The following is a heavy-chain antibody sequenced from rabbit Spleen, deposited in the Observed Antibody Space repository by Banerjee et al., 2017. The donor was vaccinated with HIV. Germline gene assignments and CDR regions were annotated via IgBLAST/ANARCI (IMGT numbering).Heavy chain of an antibody. CDR3: VREVYHILGL. CDR2: ISVFGIA. Sequence: QEQLKETGGGLVQPGGSLTLSCKASGFSLTTNEINWVRQAPGKGLEYIGWISVFGIAVYASWVNGRFTISRDNAQNTLYLQLNSLTAADTATYFCVREVYHILGLWGQGTLVTVS. CDR1: GFSLTTNE. J-gene: IGHJ6*01. D-gene: IGHD1-1*01. V-gene: IGHV1S29*01.